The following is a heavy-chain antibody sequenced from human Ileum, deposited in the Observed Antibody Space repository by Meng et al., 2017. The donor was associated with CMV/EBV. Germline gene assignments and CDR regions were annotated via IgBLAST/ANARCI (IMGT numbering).Heavy chain of an antibody. J-gene: IGHJ4*02. CDR2: VNPDTKTT. CDR3: ARGPLSGWQPD. V-gene: IGHV1-8*01. CDR1: GDTPPGYT. D-gene: IGHD6-19*01. Sequence: ASVKVSCKAPGDTPPGYTMYWVRQAPGQGLEWLGWVNPDTKTTRYSQKFEGRVAMTTDSSTNTVYMHLDGLTSDDTAVYYCARGPLSGWQPDWGQGTLVTVSS.